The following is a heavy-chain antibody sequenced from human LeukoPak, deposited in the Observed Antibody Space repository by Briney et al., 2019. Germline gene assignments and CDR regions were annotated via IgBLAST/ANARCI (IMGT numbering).Heavy chain of an antibody. CDR3: ARVSWNSVDSSTWYGYFDY. D-gene: IGHD6-13*01. J-gene: IGHJ4*02. CDR1: GGSISTYY. Sequence: PSETLSLTCTVSGGSISTYYWSWIRQPPGKGLEWIGHIFYSGSTNYNPSLKRRLTISVDTSKNQFSLKLSSVTAADTAVYYCARVSWNSVDSSTWYGYFDYWGQGTLVTVSS. V-gene: IGHV4-59*01. CDR2: IFYSGST.